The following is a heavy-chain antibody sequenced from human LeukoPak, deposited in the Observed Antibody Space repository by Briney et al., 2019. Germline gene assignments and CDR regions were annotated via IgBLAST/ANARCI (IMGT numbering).Heavy chain of an antibody. Sequence: GGSLRLSCAASGFTFDEYGMSWVRQAPGKGLEWASTINWNGGKTGYADSVKGRFTISRDNAKNSLYLQMNSVRAEDTALYYCARGGEHYESSGYYVDYWGQGTLVTVSS. CDR2: INWNGGKT. D-gene: IGHD3-22*01. CDR1: GFTFDEYG. J-gene: IGHJ4*01. CDR3: ARGGEHYESSGYYVDY. V-gene: IGHV3-20*04.